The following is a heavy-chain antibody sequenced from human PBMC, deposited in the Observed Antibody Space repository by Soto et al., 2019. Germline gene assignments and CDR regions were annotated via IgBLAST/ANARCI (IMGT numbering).Heavy chain of an antibody. CDR3: ARQQWLYYYYGMDV. J-gene: IGHJ6*02. D-gene: IGHD6-19*01. CDR1: GYTFTTYG. Sequence: QVQLVQSGAEVKKPGASVKVSCKASGYTFTTYGISWVRQAPGQGLEWMGWISAYNGNTNYAQKIQGRVTMTTDTSTRTAYMELRSLRSDDTAVYYCARQQWLYYYYGMDVWGPGTTVTVSS. V-gene: IGHV1-18*01. CDR2: ISAYNGNT.